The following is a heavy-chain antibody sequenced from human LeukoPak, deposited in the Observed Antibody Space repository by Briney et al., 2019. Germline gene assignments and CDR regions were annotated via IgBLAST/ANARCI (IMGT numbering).Heavy chain of an antibody. CDR1: GITFSNYY. CDR2: IWYDGSNK. CDR3: AKDREWTRTGFDY. Sequence: PGGSLRLSCTTSGITFSNYYMHWVRQAPGKGLEWVAVIWYDGSNKYYADSVKGRFTISRDNSKNTLYLQMNSLRAEDTAVYYCAKDREWTRTGFDYWGQGTLVTVSS. D-gene: IGHD3-3*01. V-gene: IGHV3-33*06. J-gene: IGHJ4*02.